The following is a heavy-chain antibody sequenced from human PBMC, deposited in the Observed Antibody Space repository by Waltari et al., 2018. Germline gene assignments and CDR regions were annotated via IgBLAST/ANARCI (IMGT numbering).Heavy chain of an antibody. V-gene: IGHV4-34*01. Sequence: QVQLQQWGAGLLKPSETLSLTCAVYGGSFSGYYWSWIRQPPGKGLEWIGEINHSGSTNYNPSLKGRVTISVDTSKNQFSLKLSSVTAADTAVYYCAREGSSSVLYYYYYMDVWGKGTTVTISS. CDR1: GGSFSGYY. D-gene: IGHD6-6*01. CDR3: AREGSSSVLYYYYYMDV. J-gene: IGHJ6*03. CDR2: INHSGST.